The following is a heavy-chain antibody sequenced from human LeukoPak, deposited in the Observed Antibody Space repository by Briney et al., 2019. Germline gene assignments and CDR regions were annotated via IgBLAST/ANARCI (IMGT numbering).Heavy chain of an antibody. Sequence: GGSLRLSCAASGFTFSGYSVNWVRQAPGKGLEWVSCISSSSNYIYYTDSVKGRFTISRDSAKNSLYLQMNSLRAEDTAVYYCARELYSSWYGAFDIWGQGTMVTVSS. CDR2: ISSSSNYI. D-gene: IGHD6-13*01. J-gene: IGHJ3*02. CDR3: ARELYSSWYGAFDI. V-gene: IGHV3-21*01. CDR1: GFTFSGYS.